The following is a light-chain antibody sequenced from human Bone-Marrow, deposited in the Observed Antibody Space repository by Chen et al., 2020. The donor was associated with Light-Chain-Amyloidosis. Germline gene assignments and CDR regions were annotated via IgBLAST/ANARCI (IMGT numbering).Light chain of an antibody. V-gene: IGLV2-14*01. J-gene: IGLJ2*01. CDR2: DVS. CDR1: SSDVGGYNY. Sequence: QSALTQPASVSGSPGQSITISCTGTSSDVGGYNYVSWYQQHPGKAPILMIYDVSNRPSGVSKRFSGSKSGNTASLTISGLQAEDEADYYCSSDTSSSTPVVFGGGTKLTVL. CDR3: SSDTSSSTPVV.